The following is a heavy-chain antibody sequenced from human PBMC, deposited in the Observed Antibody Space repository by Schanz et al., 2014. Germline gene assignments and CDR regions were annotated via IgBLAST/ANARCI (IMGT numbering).Heavy chain of an antibody. J-gene: IGHJ4*02. CDR2: ISANDYDT. D-gene: IGHD2-15*01. CDR3: ARDKGGLIPFDY. Sequence: EVFLVESGGGLVQPGGSLRLSCAASGFAFSSFALSWVRQSPGKGLEWVSAISANDYDTYYAPSVKGRFTVSRDNSKNTVYLQMNSLRAEDTAVYYCARDKGGLIPFDYWGQGTLVAVSS. V-gene: IGHV3-23*04. CDR1: GFAFSSFA.